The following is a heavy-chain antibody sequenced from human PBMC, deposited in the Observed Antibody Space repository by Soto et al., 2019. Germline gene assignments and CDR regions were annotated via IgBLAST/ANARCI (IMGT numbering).Heavy chain of an antibody. CDR1: GGSVSSGDYY. Sequence: SETLSPTCTVSGGSVSSGDYYWSWIRQPPGKGLEWIGNIYYSGSTNYNPSLKSRVTISVDMSKNQFSLRLSSVTAADTAVYYCARGGYVHAFDHWGQGTLVTVSS. CDR3: ARGGYVHAFDH. J-gene: IGHJ4*02. V-gene: IGHV4-61*08. CDR2: IYYSGST. D-gene: IGHD5-12*01.